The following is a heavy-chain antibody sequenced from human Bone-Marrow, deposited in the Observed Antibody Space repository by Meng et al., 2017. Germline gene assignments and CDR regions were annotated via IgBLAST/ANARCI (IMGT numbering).Heavy chain of an antibody. Sequence: GESLKIPCAASGFTFSSYAMSWVRQAPGKGLEWVSAISGSGGSTYYADSVKGRFTISRDNSKNTLYLQMNSLRAEDTAVYYCARAPYDSSGYSIDDYFDYWGQGALVTVSS. CDR1: GFTFSSYA. J-gene: IGHJ4*02. V-gene: IGHV3-23*01. CDR2: ISGSGGST. CDR3: ARAPYDSSGYSIDDYFDY. D-gene: IGHD3-22*01.